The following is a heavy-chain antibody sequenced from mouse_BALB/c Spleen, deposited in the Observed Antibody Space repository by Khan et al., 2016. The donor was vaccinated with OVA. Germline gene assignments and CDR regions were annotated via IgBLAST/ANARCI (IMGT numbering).Heavy chain of an antibody. Sequence: QVQLKQSGAELARPGASVRMSCKASGYTFTSNTMHWVKQRPGQGLEWIGYINPRSDSTNYKQILKNKATLTGNKSSSTAYMQLSSLTSEDSAVYCCARRTTGYTMDYWGQGTSVTVSS. CDR1: GYTFTSNT. CDR3: ARRTTGYTMDY. V-gene: IGHV1-4*01. CDR2: INPRSDST. J-gene: IGHJ4*01. D-gene: IGHD2-14*01.